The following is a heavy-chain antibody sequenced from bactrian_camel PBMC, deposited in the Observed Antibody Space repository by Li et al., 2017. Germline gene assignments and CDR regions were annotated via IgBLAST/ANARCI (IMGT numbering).Heavy chain of an antibody. CDR2: IAIDGST. CDR1: GRTRHINC. CDR3: AADGEGAGVHLTLRVYEYNY. V-gene: IGHV3S53*01. Sequence: VQLVESGGGSVQAGGSLRLSCAASGRTRHINCTVWFRQAPGKEREGVVAIAIDGSTTYSDSVKGRFTISKVNAKNTVYLQMNSLKPEDTAMYYCAADGEGAGVHLTLRVYEYNYWGQGTQVTVS. J-gene: IGHJ4*01. D-gene: IGHD5*01.